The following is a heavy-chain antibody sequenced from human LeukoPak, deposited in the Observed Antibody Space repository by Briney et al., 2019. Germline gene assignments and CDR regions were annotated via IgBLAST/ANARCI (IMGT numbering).Heavy chain of an antibody. CDR3: AKDRGGSYYAFDY. Sequence: PGGSLRLSCAASGFTFSSYAMSWVRQAPGKGLEWVSAISGSGGSTYYADSVKGLFTISRDNSKNTLYLQMNSLRAEDTAVYYCAKDRGGSYYAFDYRGQGTLVTVSS. CDR1: GFTFSSYA. D-gene: IGHD1-26*01. V-gene: IGHV3-23*01. CDR2: ISGSGGST. J-gene: IGHJ4*02.